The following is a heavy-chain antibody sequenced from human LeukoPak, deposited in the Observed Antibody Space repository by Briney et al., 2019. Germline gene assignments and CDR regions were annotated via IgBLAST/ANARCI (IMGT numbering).Heavy chain of an antibody. V-gene: IGHV3-9*01. CDR3: ARGGAIVVLTAIRLLDY. Sequence: PGRSLRLSCAASGFTFDDYAMHWVRQAPGKGLEWVSGISWNSGSIGYADSVKGRFTISRDNAKNSLYLQMNSLRAEDTAVYYCARGGAIVVLTAIRLLDYWGQGTLVTVSS. CDR1: GFTFDDYA. CDR2: ISWNSGSI. J-gene: IGHJ4*02. D-gene: IGHD2-21*02.